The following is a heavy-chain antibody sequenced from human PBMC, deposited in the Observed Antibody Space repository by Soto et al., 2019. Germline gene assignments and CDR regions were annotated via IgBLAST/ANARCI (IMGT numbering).Heavy chain of an antibody. CDR1: GFTFSCCW. J-gene: IGHJ4*02. D-gene: IGHD6-13*01. CDR3: ARSSSPSSRFDY. V-gene: IGHV3-74*01. Sequence: GGSLRLSCAVSGFTFSCCWMHWVRQGPGKRLVWVSRINSDGSISTYADSVKGRFTISRDNAKNTLYLQMNSLGAEDTAVYFCARSSSPSSRFDYWGQGTQVTVSS. CDR2: INSDGSIS.